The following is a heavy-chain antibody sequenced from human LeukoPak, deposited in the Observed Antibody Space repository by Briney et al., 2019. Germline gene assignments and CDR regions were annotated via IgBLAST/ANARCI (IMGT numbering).Heavy chain of an antibody. CDR2: ISSNSSTI. CDR3: ANLCRRSSSCHDAFDI. D-gene: IGHD6-13*01. CDR1: GFTFNTYS. V-gene: IGHV3-48*01. Sequence: GGSLRLSCAASGFTFNTYSVNWVRQAPGKGLEWVSFISSNSSTIYYADSVKGRFTISRDNAKNSLYLQMNSLRAEDTAVYYCANLCRRSSSCHDAFDIWGQGTMVTVSS. J-gene: IGHJ3*02.